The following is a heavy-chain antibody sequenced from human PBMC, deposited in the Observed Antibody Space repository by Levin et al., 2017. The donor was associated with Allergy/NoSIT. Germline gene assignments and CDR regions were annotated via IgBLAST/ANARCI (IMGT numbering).Heavy chain of an antibody. CDR1: GGSISSYY. V-gene: IGHV4-4*07. D-gene: IGHD3-10*01. Sequence: SETLSLTCAVSGGSISSYYWNWIRQPAGEGLEWIGRIYGSGSTDYIPALKSRVTMSVDTSKNQFSLKLSSVTAADTAVYYCARDREPYGSGSRGPLYYGMDVWGQGTTVTVSS. J-gene: IGHJ6*02. CDR3: ARDREPYGSGSRGPLYYGMDV. CDR2: IYGSGST.